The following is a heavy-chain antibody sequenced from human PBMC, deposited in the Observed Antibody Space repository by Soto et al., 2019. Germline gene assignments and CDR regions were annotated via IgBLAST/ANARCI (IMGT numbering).Heavy chain of an antibody. D-gene: IGHD3-16*02. CDR1: GGSISSSSYY. CDR2: IYYSGST. Sequence: SETLSLTCTVSGGSISSSSYYWGWIRQPPGKGLEWIGSIYYSGSTNYNPSLKSRVTISVDTSKNHFSLKLSSVSAADTAVYFCARDSTYRGAFDIWGPGTMVNVSS. J-gene: IGHJ3*02. CDR3: ARDSTYRGAFDI. V-gene: IGHV4-39*07.